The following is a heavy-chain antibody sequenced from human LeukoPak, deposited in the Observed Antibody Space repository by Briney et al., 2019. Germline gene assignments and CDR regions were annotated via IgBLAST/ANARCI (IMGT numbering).Heavy chain of an antibody. CDR3: ARSRSVSNYKGMDV. J-gene: IGHJ6*02. CDR1: GFTLSSYS. D-gene: IGHD5/OR15-5a*01. Sequence: PGGSLRLSCAASGFTLSSYSMNWVRQAPGKGLEWVSSISSSSDYIYYADSVKGRFTISRDNARNSLYLQMNSLRAEDTAVYYCARSRSVSNYKGMDVWGQGTTVTVSS. CDR2: ISSSSDYI. V-gene: IGHV3-21*01.